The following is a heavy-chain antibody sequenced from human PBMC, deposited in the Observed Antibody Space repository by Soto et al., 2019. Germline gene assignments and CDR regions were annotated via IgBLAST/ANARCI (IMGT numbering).Heavy chain of an antibody. CDR1: GGSINYYY. J-gene: IGHJ5*02. V-gene: IGHV4-59*01. CDR3: ARDRLGSGSYLAFDP. D-gene: IGHD3-10*01. Sequence: QVQLQESGPGLVKPSETLSLTCTVSGGSINYYYWSWIRQPPGRGLEWIGYITYSGNTNYNPSLKRRVSISLDTSRNQFSLMLSSVTAADTAVYYCARDRLGSGSYLAFDPWGQGTLVTVSS. CDR2: ITYSGNT.